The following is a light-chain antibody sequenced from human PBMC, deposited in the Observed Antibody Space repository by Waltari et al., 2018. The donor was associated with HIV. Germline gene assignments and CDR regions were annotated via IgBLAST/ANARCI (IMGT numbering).Light chain of an antibody. CDR1: YSNIGSAN. J-gene: IGLJ1*01. Sequence: QSVLTQPPSASGTPGPRVTISCSGSYSNIGSANVSWYQPLPGTAPKPLIYKNIQRPSGVPDRFSGSKSGASAYLAISGLRSEDEADYYCTGWDASLSEYVFGPGTRVTV. CDR2: KNI. V-gene: IGLV1-47*01. CDR3: TGWDASLSEYV.